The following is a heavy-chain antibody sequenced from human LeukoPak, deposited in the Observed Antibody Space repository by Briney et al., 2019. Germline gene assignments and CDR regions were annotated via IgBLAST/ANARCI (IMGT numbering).Heavy chain of an antibody. CDR2: ISSSSSYI. CDR1: GFTFSSYT. Sequence: PGGSLRLSCAASGFTFSSYTMSWVRQAPGKGLEWVSSISSSSSYIYYADSVKGRFTISRDNAKNSLYLQMNSLRAEDTAVYYCARDRDSSLEYNWFDPWGQGTLVTVSS. V-gene: IGHV3-21*01. J-gene: IGHJ5*02. D-gene: IGHD6-6*01. CDR3: ARDRDSSLEYNWFDP.